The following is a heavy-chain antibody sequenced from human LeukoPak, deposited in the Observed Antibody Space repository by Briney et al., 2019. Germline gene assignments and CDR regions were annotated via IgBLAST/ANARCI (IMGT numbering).Heavy chain of an antibody. D-gene: IGHD3-10*01. J-gene: IGHJ4*02. CDR1: GYSISSGYY. CDR3: ARLRITMVRGVIRDY. V-gene: IGHV4-38-2*02. CDR2: IYYSGST. Sequence: SETLSLTCTVSGYSISSGYYWGWIRQPPGKGLEWIGSIYYSGSTYYNPSLKSRVTISVDTSKNQFSLKLSSVTAADTAVYYCARLRITMVRGVIRDYWGQGTLVTVSS.